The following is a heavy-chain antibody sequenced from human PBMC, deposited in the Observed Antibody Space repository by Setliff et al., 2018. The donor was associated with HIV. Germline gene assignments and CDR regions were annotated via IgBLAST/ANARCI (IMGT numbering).Heavy chain of an antibody. D-gene: IGHD3-3*01. CDR2: IYHTGST. CDR3: ARPLTASYNFWGDAFAI. J-gene: IGHJ3*02. V-gene: IGHV4-38-2*01. CDR1: GYSISSGYY. Sequence: SETLSLTCDVSGYSISSGYYWGWIRQSPGKGLEWIATIYHTGSTYYNPSLKSRVTISVDTSKNHFSLKVTSMTAADTATYYCARPLTASYNFWGDAFAIWGQGTMVTVSS.